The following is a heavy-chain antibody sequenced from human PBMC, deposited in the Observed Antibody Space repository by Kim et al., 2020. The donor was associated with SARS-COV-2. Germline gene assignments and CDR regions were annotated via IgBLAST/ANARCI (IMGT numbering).Heavy chain of an antibody. Sequence: GGSLRLSCAASGFTFSSYWMSWVRQAPGKGLEWVANIMQDGSEKYYVDSAKGRFTISRDNAKNSLYLQMNSLRAEDTAVYYCARESLIGCSGGSCYVNYYYYMDVWGKGTTVTVSS. CDR1: GFTFSSYW. D-gene: IGHD2-15*01. J-gene: IGHJ6*03. V-gene: IGHV3-7*01. CDR2: IMQDGSEK. CDR3: ARESLIGCSGGSCYVNYYYYMDV.